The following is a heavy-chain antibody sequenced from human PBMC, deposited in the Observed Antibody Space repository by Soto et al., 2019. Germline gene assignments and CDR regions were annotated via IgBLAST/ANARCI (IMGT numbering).Heavy chain of an antibody. CDR2: ISSSSSYR. Sequence: EVQLVESGGGLVKPGGSLRLSCAASGFTFTSYSMNWVRQAPGKGLEWVSSISSSSSYRYYADSVKGRFTISRDNAKNSLYLEMNSLRAEDTAVYYCARVHSGWRPHAGIVYYYYGMDVWGRGTTVTVSS. D-gene: IGHD6-19*01. J-gene: IGHJ6*02. CDR1: GFTFTSYS. V-gene: IGHV3-21*01. CDR3: ARVHSGWRPHAGIVYYYYGMDV.